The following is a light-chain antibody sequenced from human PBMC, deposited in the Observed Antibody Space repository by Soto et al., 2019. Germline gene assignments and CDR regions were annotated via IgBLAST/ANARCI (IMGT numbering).Light chain of an antibody. CDR3: EQYNDWTYT. Sequence: EIVMTQSPATLSVSPGEITTLSCRSGQSVSSNLAWYQQKPGQAPRLLIYGASTRATGIPDRFSGGGSGPDFTLTISTLESDDFADYYCEQYNDWTYTFGLRTKLEIQ. CDR2: GAS. J-gene: IGKJ2*01. V-gene: IGKV3-15*01. CDR1: QSVSSN.